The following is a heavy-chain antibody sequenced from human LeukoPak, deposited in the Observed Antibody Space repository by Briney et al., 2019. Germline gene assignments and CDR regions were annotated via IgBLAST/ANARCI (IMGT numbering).Heavy chain of an antibody. V-gene: IGHV4-59*08. CDR1: GGSISSYY. CDR2: IYYSGST. J-gene: IGHJ6*02. D-gene: IGHD5-18*01. CDR3: ARLSDTGSMDV. Sequence: ETLSLTCTVSGGSISSYYWRWIRQPPGKGLEWIGYIYYSGSTNYNPSLKSRVTISVDTSKNQFSLKLSSVTAADTAVYYCARLSDTGSMDVWGQGTTVTASS.